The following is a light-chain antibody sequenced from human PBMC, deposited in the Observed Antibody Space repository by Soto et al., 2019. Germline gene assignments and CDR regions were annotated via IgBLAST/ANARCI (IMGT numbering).Light chain of an antibody. CDR1: SSDVGGYNY. CDR3: CSYAGSNTMV. J-gene: IGLJ2*01. CDR2: DVS. V-gene: IGLV2-11*01. Sequence: QSALTQPRSVSGSPGQSVTISCTGTSSDVGGYNYVSWYQHHPGRAPKLMIYDVSKWPSGVPDRFSGSKSGNTASLTISGLQTEDEAEYYCCSYAGSNTMVFGGGTQLTVL.